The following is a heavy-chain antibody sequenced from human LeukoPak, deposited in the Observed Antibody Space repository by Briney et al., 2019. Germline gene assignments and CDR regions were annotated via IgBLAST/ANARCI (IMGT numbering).Heavy chain of an antibody. V-gene: IGHV3-23*01. CDR3: AKDSLGYCSGDSCYGRYYFDY. Sequence: GGSLRLSCAASGFTFSSYAMSWVRQAPGKGLQWVSGISGSGGSTYYADSVKGRFTISRDKSKDTLYLQMNSLRAEDTAVYYCAKDSLGYCSGDSCYGRYYFDYWGQGTLVTVSS. CDR1: GFTFSSYA. CDR2: ISGSGGST. J-gene: IGHJ4*02. D-gene: IGHD2-15*01.